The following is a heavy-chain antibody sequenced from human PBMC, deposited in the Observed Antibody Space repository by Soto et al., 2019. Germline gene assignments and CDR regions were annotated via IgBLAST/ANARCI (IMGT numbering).Heavy chain of an antibody. CDR1: GIPVSSNY. Sequence: EVQLVESGGGLVQPGGSLRLSCVASGIPVSSNYMTWVHQAPGKGLEWVSVLHSGGDTYYANSVKGRFTISRHDSTNTLLLQMNSLTAEDTAVYYCARDGPYYYASRMDVWGQGTTVTVSS. CDR2: LHSGGDT. V-gene: IGHV3-53*04. CDR3: ARDGPYYYASRMDV. J-gene: IGHJ6*02. D-gene: IGHD3-10*01.